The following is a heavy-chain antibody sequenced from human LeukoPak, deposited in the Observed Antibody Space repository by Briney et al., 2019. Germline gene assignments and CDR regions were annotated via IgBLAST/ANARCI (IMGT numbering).Heavy chain of an antibody. J-gene: IGHJ5*02. CDR1: GYTFTGYY. D-gene: IGHD6-13*01. CDR2: ISAYNGNT. Sequence: WASVKVSCKASGYTFTGYYMHWVRQAPGQGLEWMGWISAYNGNTNYAQKLQGRVTMTTDTSTSTAYMELRSLRSDDTAVYYCARDRSSSSWISKLGFDPWGQGTLVTVSS. CDR3: ARDRSSSSWISKLGFDP. V-gene: IGHV1-18*04.